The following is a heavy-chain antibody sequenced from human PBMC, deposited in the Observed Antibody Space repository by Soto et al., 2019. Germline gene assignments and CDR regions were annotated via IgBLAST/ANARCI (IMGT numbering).Heavy chain of an antibody. V-gene: IGHV4-31*03. J-gene: IGHJ5*02. Sequence: SETLSLTGTVSGGSISSGGYYWSWIRRHPGKGLEWIGYIYYSGSTYYNPSLKSRVTISVDTSKNQFSLKLSSVTAADTAVYYCARDRYCSGGSCYSALGNWFDPWGQGTLVTVSS. CDR1: GGSISSGGYY. CDR2: IYYSGST. D-gene: IGHD2-15*01. CDR3: ARDRYCSGGSCYSALGNWFDP.